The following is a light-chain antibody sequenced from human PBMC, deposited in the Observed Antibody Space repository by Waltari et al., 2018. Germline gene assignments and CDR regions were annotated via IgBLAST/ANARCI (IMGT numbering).Light chain of an antibody. CDR3: QQYYTTRT. Sequence: DIVMTQSPDSLAVSLGERATINCKSSQSVFYSSNNKNYLAWYQQNPGQPPKLLIYWASTRESGVPDRFSGSGSGTDFTLTISSLQAEDVAVYYCQQYYTTRTFGQGTKVEIK. J-gene: IGKJ1*01. CDR1: QSVFYSSNNKNY. CDR2: WAS. V-gene: IGKV4-1*01.